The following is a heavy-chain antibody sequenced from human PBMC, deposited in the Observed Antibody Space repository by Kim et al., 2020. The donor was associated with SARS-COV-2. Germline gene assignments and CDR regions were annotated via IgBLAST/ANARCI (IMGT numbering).Heavy chain of an antibody. CDR1: GVSISTYY. V-gene: IGHV4-59*01. J-gene: IGHJ4*02. CDR3: AGSPRFGEPYRALDY. D-gene: IGHD3-10*01. Sequence: SETLSLTCTVSGVSISTYYWGWIRQPPGKGLEWIGYIYNIGSTSYNPSLKSRVTISVDTSKNQFSLKLSSVTAADTAVYYCAGSPRFGEPYRALDYWGQGTLLTVSS. CDR2: IYNIGST.